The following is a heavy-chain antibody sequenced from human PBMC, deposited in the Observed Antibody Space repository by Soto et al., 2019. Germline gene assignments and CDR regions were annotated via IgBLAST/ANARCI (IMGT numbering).Heavy chain of an antibody. CDR3: ASFLASCGGDCSVDAFDI. CDR2: MNPNSGNT. CDR1: GYTFTSYD. D-gene: IGHD2-21*02. J-gene: IGHJ3*02. V-gene: IGHV1-8*01. Sequence: ASVKVSCKASGYTFTSYDINWVRQATGQGLEWMGWMNPNSGNTGYAQKFQGRVTMTRNTSISTAYMGLSSLRSEDTAVYYSASFLASCGGDCSVDAFDIWGQGTMLTVSS.